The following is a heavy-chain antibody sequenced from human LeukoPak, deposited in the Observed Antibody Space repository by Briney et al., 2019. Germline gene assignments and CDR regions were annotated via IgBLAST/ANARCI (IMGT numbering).Heavy chain of an antibody. Sequence: SQTLSLTCIFSGGSLSSGGYYWSWIREHPGKGLEWLGYLYYSGSTFYNPSLKSRVTISVYRPKNQFSLQLSSVTAAHTAVHHSARVWNMAWFDPCGHPTLVT. CDR2: LYYSGST. J-gene: IGHJ5*02. CDR1: GGSLSSGGYY. V-gene: IGHV4-31*03. CDR3: ARVWNMAWFDP. D-gene: IGHD1/OR15-1a*01.